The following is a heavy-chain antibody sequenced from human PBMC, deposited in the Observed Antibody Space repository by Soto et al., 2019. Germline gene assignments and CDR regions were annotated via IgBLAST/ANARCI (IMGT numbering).Heavy chain of an antibody. Sequence: SETLSLTCTVSGGSISSYYWSWIRQPPGKGLEWIGYIYYSGSTNYNPSLKSRVTISVDTSKNQFSLKLSSVTAADTAVYYCARDLGVAAAGDLYYYYGMDVWGQGTTVT. CDR3: ARDLGVAAAGDLYYYYGMDV. CDR2: IYYSGST. V-gene: IGHV4-59*01. D-gene: IGHD6-13*01. CDR1: GGSISSYY. J-gene: IGHJ6*02.